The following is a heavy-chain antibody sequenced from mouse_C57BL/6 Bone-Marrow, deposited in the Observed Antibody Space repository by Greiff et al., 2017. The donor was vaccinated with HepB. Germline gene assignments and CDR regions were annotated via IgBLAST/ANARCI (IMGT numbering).Heavy chain of an antibody. J-gene: IGHJ2*01. D-gene: IGHD4-1*01. CDR1: GYTFTSYW. CDR3: ARRALGLGYFNY. Sequence: QVQLQQPGAELVRPGSSVKLSCKASGYTFTSYWMDWVKQRPGQGLEWIGNIYPSDSETHYNQKFKDKATLTVDNSSSTAYMQLSSLTSEDSAVYYCARRALGLGYFNYWGQGTTLTVAS. CDR2: IYPSDSET. V-gene: IGHV1-61*01.